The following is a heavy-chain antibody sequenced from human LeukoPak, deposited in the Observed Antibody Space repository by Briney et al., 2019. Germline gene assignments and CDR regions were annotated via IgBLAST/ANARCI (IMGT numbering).Heavy chain of an antibody. V-gene: IGHV4-34*01. CDR2: INHSGST. CDR1: GGSFSGYY. CDR3: ARGGIAACPVRIWVVDY. Sequence: SETLSLTCAVYGGSFSGYYWSWIRHPPGKGLEWIGEINHSGSTNYNPSLKSRVTISVDTSKNQFSLKLSSVTAADTAVYYCARGGIAACPVRIWVVDYWGQGTLVTVSS. J-gene: IGHJ4*02. D-gene: IGHD6-6*01.